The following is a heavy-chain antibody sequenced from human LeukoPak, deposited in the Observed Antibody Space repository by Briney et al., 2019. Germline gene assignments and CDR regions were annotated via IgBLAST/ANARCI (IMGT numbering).Heavy chain of an antibody. CDR2: IIPIFGTA. Sequence: ASVKVSCKASGGTFSSYAISWVRQAPGQGLEWMGVIIPIFGTANYAQKLQGRVTMTTDTSTSTAYMELRSLRSDDTAVYYCARARLVGATRTPLGYWGQGTLVTVSS. V-gene: IGHV1-69*05. D-gene: IGHD1-26*01. CDR3: ARARLVGATRTPLGY. J-gene: IGHJ4*02. CDR1: GGTFSSYA.